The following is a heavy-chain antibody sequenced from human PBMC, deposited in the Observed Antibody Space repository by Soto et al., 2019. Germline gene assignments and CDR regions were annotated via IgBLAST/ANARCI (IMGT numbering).Heavy chain of an antibody. J-gene: IGHJ4*02. CDR1: GGSGGYF. V-gene: IGHV4-31*03. CDR2: IYYSGYA. D-gene: IGHD3-10*01. CDR3: ARVSRLGGLDY. Sequence: QVQLQESGPGLVKPSETLSLTCSVSGGSGGYFWTWIRQYPGKGLEWIGYIYYSGYAYYNPSLKSRLTMSVDTSKHQYSLNLTSVTAADTAVYFCARVSRLGGLDYWGQGILVTVAS.